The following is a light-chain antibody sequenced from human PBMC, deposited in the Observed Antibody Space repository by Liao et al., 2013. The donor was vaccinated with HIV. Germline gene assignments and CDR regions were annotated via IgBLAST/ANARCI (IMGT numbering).Light chain of an antibody. CDR2: KDS. J-gene: IGLJ3*02. CDR1: ALPKQY. Sequence: SYELTQPPSVSVSPGQTARITCSGDALPKQYAYWYQQKPGQAPVLVISKDSERPSGIPERFSGSSAGTTVTLTISGVQAEDEADYYCQVWDRTSDHRVFGGGTKLTVL. CDR3: QVWDRTSDHRV. V-gene: IGLV3-25*03.